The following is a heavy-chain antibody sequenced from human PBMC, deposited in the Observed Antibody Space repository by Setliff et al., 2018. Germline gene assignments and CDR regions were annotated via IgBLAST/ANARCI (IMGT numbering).Heavy chain of an antibody. CDR2: IWYDGSNE. CDR1: GFTFRSYG. J-gene: IGHJ6*03. Sequence: GGSLRLSCAASGFTFRSYGMHWVRQSPGKGLEWVAVIWYDGSNEYYADSVKGRFIISRDNAKNTLYLQMNSLRDEDTAVYYCARDRGSDSCRGCDYMDVWGKGTTVTVSS. D-gene: IGHD2-2*01. CDR3: ARDRGSDSCRGCDYMDV. V-gene: IGHV3-33*01.